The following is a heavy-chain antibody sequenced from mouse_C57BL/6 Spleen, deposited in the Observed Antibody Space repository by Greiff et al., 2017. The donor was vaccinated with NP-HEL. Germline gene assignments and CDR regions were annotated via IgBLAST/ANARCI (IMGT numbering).Heavy chain of an antibody. Sequence: VQLQQSVAELVRPGASVKLSCTASGFTIKNTYMHWVKQRPEQGLEWIGRIDPANGNTKYAPKFQGKATITADTSSNTAYLQLSSLTSEDTAIYYCDLYYYAMDYWGQGTSVTVSS. CDR1: GFTIKNTY. V-gene: IGHV14-3*01. CDR2: IDPANGNT. J-gene: IGHJ4*01. CDR3: DLYYYAMDY.